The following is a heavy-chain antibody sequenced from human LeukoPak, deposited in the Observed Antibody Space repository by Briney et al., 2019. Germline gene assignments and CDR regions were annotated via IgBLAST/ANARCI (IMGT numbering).Heavy chain of an antibody. J-gene: IGHJ4*02. CDR1: GGSNSSSSYY. CDR2: IYYSGST. D-gene: IGHD4-17*01. Sequence: SETLSLTCTVSGGSNSSSSYYWGWIRQPPGKGLEWIGSIYYSGSTYYNPSLKSRVTISVDTSKNQFSLKLSSVTAADTAVYYRARLYYGDYNFNYFDYWGQGTLVTVSS. V-gene: IGHV4-39*01. CDR3: ARLYYGDYNFNYFDY.